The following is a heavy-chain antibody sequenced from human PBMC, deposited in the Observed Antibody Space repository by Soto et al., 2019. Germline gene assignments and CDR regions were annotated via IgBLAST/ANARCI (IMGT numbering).Heavy chain of an antibody. CDR3: ARRHSSSWVFDY. V-gene: IGHV4-39*01. CDR2: IYYSGST. CDR1: GGSISSSSYY. J-gene: IGHJ4*02. Sequence: SLTCTVSGGSISSSSYYWGWIRQPPGKGLEWIGSIYYSGSTYYNPSLKSRVTISVDTSKNQFSLKLSSVTAADTAVYYCARRHSSSWVFDYWGQGTLVTVSP. D-gene: IGHD6-13*01.